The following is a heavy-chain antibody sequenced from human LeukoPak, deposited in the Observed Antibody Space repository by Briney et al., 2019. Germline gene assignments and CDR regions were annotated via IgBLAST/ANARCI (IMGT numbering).Heavy chain of an antibody. Sequence: PSETLSLTCAVYGGSFSGYYWSWIRQPPGKGLEWIGEINHSGSTNYNPSLKSRVTISVDTSKNQFSLKLSSVTAADTAVYYCARVEGLTGLSWGQGTLVTVSS. V-gene: IGHV4-34*01. D-gene: IGHD3-9*01. CDR3: ARVEGLTGLS. J-gene: IGHJ4*02. CDR1: GGSFSGYY. CDR2: INHSGST.